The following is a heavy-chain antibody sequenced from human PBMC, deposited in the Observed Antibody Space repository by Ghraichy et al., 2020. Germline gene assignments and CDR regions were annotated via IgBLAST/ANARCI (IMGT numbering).Heavy chain of an antibody. CDR3: AKEANGAYYDFWSGYFRWFDP. CDR2: ISYDGSNK. V-gene: IGHV3-30*18. D-gene: IGHD3-3*01. CDR1: GFTFSSYG. J-gene: IGHJ5*01. Sequence: GGSLRLSCAASGFTFSSYGMHWVRQAPGKGLEWVAVISYDGSNKYYADSVKGRFTISRDNSKNTLYLQMNSLRAEDTAVYYCAKEANGAYYDFWSGYFRWFDPWGQGTLVTVSS.